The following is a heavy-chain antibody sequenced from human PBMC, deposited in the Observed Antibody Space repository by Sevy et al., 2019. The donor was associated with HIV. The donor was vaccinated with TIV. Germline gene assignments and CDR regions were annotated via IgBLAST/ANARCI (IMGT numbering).Heavy chain of an antibody. J-gene: IGHJ4*02. CDR3: AKDPGYSSDWYALAFYFDY. CDR1: RFTFSGYA. D-gene: IGHD6-13*01. V-gene: IGHV3-30*18. Sequence: GGSLRLSCAASRFTFSGYAMHWVCQAPGQGLKWVAAISYDGSIKYYADSVKGRFTISRDNSKNTLYLQMNSLRAEDTAVYYCAKDPGYSSDWYALAFYFDYWGQGTLVTVSS. CDR2: ISYDGSIK.